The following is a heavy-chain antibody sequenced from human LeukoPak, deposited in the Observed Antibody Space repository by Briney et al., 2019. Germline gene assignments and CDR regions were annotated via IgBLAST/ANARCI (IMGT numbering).Heavy chain of an antibody. Sequence: SVKVSCKTSGGSINNYGINWVRQAPGQGLEWMGMIIPLLTRPKYAKKFQGRVTITADESADTAYMEVGRLTSEDTAVFFCAIVPKTGMPAITWGPGTLVSVSS. J-gene: IGHJ5*02. D-gene: IGHD6-6*01. CDR2: IIPLLTRP. V-gene: IGHV1-69*15. CDR1: GGSINNYG. CDR3: AIVPKTGMPAIT.